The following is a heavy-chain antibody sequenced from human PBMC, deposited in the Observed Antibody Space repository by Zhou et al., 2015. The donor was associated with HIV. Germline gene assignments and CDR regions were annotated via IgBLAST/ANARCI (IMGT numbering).Heavy chain of an antibody. CDR2: VQYGGGA. Sequence: QVRLEQWGTGLLKPSDDLVLHCAVYGGSLTDFYWSWIRWTPERGLEWIGEVQYGGGANYNPSLASRVRITIDTYKNQFSLRVNSVYDGDAAEYFCARGGTYSGHFIVWGPGTHVIVS. D-gene: IGHD1-14*01. CDR1: GGSLTDFY. CDR3: ARGGTYSGHFIV. J-gene: IGHJ1*01. V-gene: IGHV4-34*02.